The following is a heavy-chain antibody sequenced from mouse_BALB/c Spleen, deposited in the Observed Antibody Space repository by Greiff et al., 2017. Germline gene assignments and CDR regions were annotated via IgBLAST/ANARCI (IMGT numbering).Heavy chain of an antibody. CDR1: GFNIKDYY. Sequence: VQLKESGAELVRSGASVKLSCTASGFNIKDYYMHWVKQRPEQGLEWIGWIDPENGDTEYAPKFQGKATMTADTSSNTAYLQLSSLTSEDTAVYYCNRGTARSYFDYWGQGTTLTVSS. CDR3: NRGTARSYFDY. D-gene: IGHD3-2*01. CDR2: IDPENGDT. V-gene: IGHV14-4*02. J-gene: IGHJ2*01.